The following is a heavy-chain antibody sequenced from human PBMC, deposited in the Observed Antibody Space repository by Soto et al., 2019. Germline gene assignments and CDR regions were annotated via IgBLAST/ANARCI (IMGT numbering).Heavy chain of an antibody. CDR3: AKDLSPSGAPASPGYSSSGYFDY. Sequence: GGSLRLSCAASGFTFSSYAMSWVRQAPGKGLEWVSAIRGSGGSTYYADSVKGRFTISRDNSKNTLYLQMNSLRAEDTAVYYCAKDLSPSGAPASPGYSSSGYFDYWGQGTLVTVSS. CDR1: GFTFSSYA. D-gene: IGHD6-13*01. J-gene: IGHJ4*02. CDR2: IRGSGGST. V-gene: IGHV3-23*01.